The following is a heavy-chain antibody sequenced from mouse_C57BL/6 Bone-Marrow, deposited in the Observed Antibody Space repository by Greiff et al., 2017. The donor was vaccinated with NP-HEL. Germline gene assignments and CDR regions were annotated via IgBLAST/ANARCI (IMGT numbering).Heavy chain of an antibody. D-gene: IGHD2-3*01. V-gene: IGHV1-15*01. Sequence: QVQLQQSGAELVRPGASVTLSCKASGYTFTDYEMHWVKQTPVHGLEWIGAIDPETGGTAYTQKFKGKAILSADKYYSTAYMELRSLTSDDSAVYYCTRGWLLPPYYYAMDYWGQGTSVTVSS. J-gene: IGHJ4*01. CDR3: TRGWLLPPYYYAMDY. CDR1: GYTFTDYE. CDR2: IDPETGGT.